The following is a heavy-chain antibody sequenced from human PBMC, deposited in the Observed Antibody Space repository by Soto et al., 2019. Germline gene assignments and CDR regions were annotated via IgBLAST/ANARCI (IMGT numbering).Heavy chain of an antibody. V-gene: IGHV4-4*07. Sequence: PSETLFLTCTVSGGSISSYYWSWIRQPAGKGLEWIGRIYTSGSTNYNPSLKSRVTMSVDTSKNQFSLKLSSVTAADTAVYYCARDRWELLEDNWFDPWGQRTLVTVSS. J-gene: IGHJ5*02. D-gene: IGHD1-26*01. CDR2: IYTSGST. CDR3: ARDRWELLEDNWFDP. CDR1: GGSISSYY.